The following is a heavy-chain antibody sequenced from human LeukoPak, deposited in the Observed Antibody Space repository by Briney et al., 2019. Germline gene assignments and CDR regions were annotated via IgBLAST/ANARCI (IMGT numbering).Heavy chain of an antibody. V-gene: IGHV3-74*01. J-gene: IGHJ3*02. Sequence: GGSLRLSCAASGFTFSRYWMHWARQAPGKGLVWVSRINNDGSNTYYADSVKGRFTISRDNAKNTLYLQMDGLRAEDTALCYCARYGTDPFDIWGQGTLVTVSS. CDR1: GFTFSRYW. D-gene: IGHD4-17*01. CDR3: ARYGTDPFDI. CDR2: INNDGSNT.